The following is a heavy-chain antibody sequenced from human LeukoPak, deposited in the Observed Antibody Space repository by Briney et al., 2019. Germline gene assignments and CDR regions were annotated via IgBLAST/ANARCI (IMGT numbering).Heavy chain of an antibody. CDR1: DGSISSTNW. V-gene: IGHV4-4*02. CDR2: ISLSGVT. Sequence: SGTLSLTCGVSDGSISSTNWWSWVRQPPGQGLEWIGEISLSGVTNYNPSLKSRVTMSLDRSKNHLSLTLTSVTAADTAVYYCSRESGAFSPFGYWGQGTLVTVSS. D-gene: IGHD1-26*01. J-gene: IGHJ4*02. CDR3: SRESGAFSPFGY.